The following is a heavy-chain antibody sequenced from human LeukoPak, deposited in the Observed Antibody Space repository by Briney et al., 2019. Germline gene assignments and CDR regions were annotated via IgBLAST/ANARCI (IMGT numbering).Heavy chain of an antibody. Sequence: GGSLRLSCAASGFTFSSYGMHWVRQAPGKGLEWVAVISYDGSNKYYADSVKGRFTISRDNSKNTLYLQMNSLRAEDTAVYYCARVPYGGSSLVYFDYWGQGTLVTVSS. V-gene: IGHV3-30*03. D-gene: IGHD6-13*01. J-gene: IGHJ4*02. CDR2: ISYDGSNK. CDR1: GFTFSSYG. CDR3: ARVPYGGSSLVYFDY.